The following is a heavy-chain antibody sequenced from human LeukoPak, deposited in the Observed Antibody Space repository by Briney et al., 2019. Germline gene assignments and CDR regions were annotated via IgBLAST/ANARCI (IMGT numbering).Heavy chain of an antibody. CDR2: NWNGGST. Sequence: GGSLRLSCAASGFTFTTYWMSWVRQAPGKGLEWVSGNWNGGSTGYADSVKGRFTISRDNAKNSLYLQMNSLRTEDTALYHCARAGDSSGRTARGAFDIWGQGTMVTVSS. CDR1: GFTFTTYW. CDR3: ARAGDSSGRTARGAFDI. V-gene: IGHV3-20*01. D-gene: IGHD3-22*01. J-gene: IGHJ3*02.